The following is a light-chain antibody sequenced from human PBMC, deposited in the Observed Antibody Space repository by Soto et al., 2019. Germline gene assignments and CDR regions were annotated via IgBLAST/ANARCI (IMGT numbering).Light chain of an antibody. CDR3: QQRSNWPPT. V-gene: IGKV3-11*01. CDR2: DAS. CDR1: QTVNSH. J-gene: IGKJ5*01. Sequence: EIVLTQSPATLSLSPGERATLSCRASQTVNSHFAWYQQKPGQAPRLLIHDASYRSAGIPARFSGSGSGTDFTLTVSSLEAEDFALYYCQQRSNWPPTFGQGTRLEIK.